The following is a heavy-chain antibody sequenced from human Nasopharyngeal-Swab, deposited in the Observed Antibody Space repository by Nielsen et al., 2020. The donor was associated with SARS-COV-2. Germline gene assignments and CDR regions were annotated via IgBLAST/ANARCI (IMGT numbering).Heavy chain of an antibody. Sequence: GESLKISCAASGFTFSSYGMHWVRQAPGKGLEWGAVIWYDGSNKYYADSVKGRFTTSRDNSKNTLYLQMSSLRAEDTAVYYCARDIGVGATPQDYWGQGTLVTVSS. CDR1: GFTFSSYG. V-gene: IGHV3-33*01. CDR3: ARDIGVGATPQDY. J-gene: IGHJ4*02. D-gene: IGHD1-26*01. CDR2: IWYDGSNK.